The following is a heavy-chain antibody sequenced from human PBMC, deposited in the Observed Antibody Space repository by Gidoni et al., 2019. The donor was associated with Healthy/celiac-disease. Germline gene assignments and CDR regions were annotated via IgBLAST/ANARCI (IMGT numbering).Heavy chain of an antibody. Sequence: EVPLVESGGGLVKPGGSRRLSCAASGFTFSSSSMNWVRQAPGKGLEWFSSISSSSSYIYYADSVKGRFTISRDNAKNSLYLQMNSLRAEDTAVYYCARDGRSLNLDNWGQGTLVTVSS. D-gene: IGHD2-2*03. CDR3: ARDGRSLNLDN. J-gene: IGHJ4*02. CDR2: ISSSSSYI. CDR1: GFTFSSSS. V-gene: IGHV3-21*01.